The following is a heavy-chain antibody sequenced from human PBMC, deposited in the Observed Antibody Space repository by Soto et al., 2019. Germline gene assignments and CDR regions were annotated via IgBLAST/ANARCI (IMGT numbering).Heavy chain of an antibody. Sequence: QVQLVQSGAEVKKPGASVKVSCKASGYTFTSYGISWVRQAPGQGLEWMGWISAYNGNTNYAQKLQGRVTMTTDTSTSTAYMELRSLISDDTAVYYCARDLFESGYYSGYYGMDVWGQGTTVTVSS. CDR1: GYTFTSYG. V-gene: IGHV1-18*01. J-gene: IGHJ6*02. D-gene: IGHD3-3*01. CDR2: ISAYNGNT. CDR3: ARDLFESGYYSGYYGMDV.